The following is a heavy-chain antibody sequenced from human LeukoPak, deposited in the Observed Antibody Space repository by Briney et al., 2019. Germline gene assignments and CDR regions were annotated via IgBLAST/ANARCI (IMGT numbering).Heavy chain of an antibody. CDR3: ARGLWWGGNWFDP. CDR1: GFTFSSYS. V-gene: IGHV3-48*02. CDR2: ITAGSTSI. Sequence: GGSLRLSCAASGFTFSSYSMNWVRQAPGKGLEWVSYITAGSTSIYYADSVKGRFTISRDNAKNSLSLQMNSLTDEDTAVYYCARGLWWGGNWFDPWGQGTLVTVYS. D-gene: IGHD4/OR15-4a*01. J-gene: IGHJ5*02.